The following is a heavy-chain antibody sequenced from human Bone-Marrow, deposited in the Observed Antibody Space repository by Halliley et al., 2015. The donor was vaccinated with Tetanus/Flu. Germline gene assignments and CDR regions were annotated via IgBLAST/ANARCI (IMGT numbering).Heavy chain of an antibody. CDR1: GFTLSRCW. D-gene: IGHD3-22*01. V-gene: IGHV3-7*01. Sequence: SLRLSCAASGFTLSRCWMSWVRQAPGKGLEWVANIKEDGSEKYYLDSVRGRFTISRDNAKNSLYLQMNSLRVEDTAVYYCATVGYYYGTRGWQKILDAFDIWGQGTLVTVSS. J-gene: IGHJ3*02. CDR3: ATVGYYYGTRGWQKILDAFDI. CDR2: IKEDGSEK.